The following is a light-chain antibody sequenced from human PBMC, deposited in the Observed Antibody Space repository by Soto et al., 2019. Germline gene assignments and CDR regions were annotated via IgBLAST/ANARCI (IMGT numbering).Light chain of an antibody. CDR1: SSDVGSYNS. CDR2: EVS. CDR3: SSYTTSNTYV. Sequence: QSALTQPPSVSGSPGQSVTISCTGPSSDVGSYNSVSWYQQPPGTVPKLMIYEVSNRPSGVPDRFSGSKSGNTASLTISGLQAEDEADYYCSSYTTSNTYVFGTGTQVTVL. V-gene: IGLV2-18*02. J-gene: IGLJ1*01.